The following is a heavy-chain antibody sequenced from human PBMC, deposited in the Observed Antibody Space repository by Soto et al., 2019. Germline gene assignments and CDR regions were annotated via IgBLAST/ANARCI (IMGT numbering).Heavy chain of an antibody. CDR2: ISPGGIRT. Sequence: EVQLLESGGGLVQPGGSLRLSCAASGFTFSNYAMNWVRQAPGKGLEWVSLISPGGIRTIYADSVKGRFTISRDDSKNTLLLEMNSLRVDDTAVYYCAKGLRDSSWYIGNGGQGTLVTVSS. CDR3: AKGLRDSSWYIGN. V-gene: IGHV3-23*01. D-gene: IGHD6-13*01. J-gene: IGHJ4*02. CDR1: GFTFSNYA.